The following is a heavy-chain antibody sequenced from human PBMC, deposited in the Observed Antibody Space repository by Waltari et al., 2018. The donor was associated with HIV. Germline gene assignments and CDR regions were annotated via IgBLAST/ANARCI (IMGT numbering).Heavy chain of an antibody. J-gene: IGHJ3*02. CDR3: ARTLTAYYDLGDAFDI. CDR1: GDSVSSNSAA. Sequence: QVQLQQSGPGLVKPSQTLSLTCAISGDSVSSNSAAWNWIRQSPSRGLEWLGRTYYRSKWYNDYAVSVKSRITINPDTSKNQFSLQLNSVTPEDTTVYYCARTLTAYYDLGDAFDIWGQGTMVTVSS. CDR2: TYYRSKWYN. D-gene: IGHD3-3*01. V-gene: IGHV6-1*01.